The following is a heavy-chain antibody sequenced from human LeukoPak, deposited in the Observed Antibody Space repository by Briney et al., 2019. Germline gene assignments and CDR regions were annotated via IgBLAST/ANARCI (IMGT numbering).Heavy chain of an antibody. J-gene: IGHJ4*02. Sequence: VASVWVSCMASGYSFTDYYMRWVRQAPGKGLEWMGWINPNRGGTYYAQIFRGGVTLTRDKSIRTAYKELCMLRSDRTGVYCFARGRGFDSSGGTCDSTYWGQGTLVTVSS. CDR2: INPNRGGT. CDR3: ARGRGFDSSGGTCDSTY. D-gene: IGHD2-15*01. CDR1: GYSFTDYY. V-gene: IGHV1-2*02.